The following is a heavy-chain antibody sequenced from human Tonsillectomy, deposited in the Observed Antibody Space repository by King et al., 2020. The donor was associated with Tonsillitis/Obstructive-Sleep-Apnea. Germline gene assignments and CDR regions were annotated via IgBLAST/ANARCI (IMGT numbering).Heavy chain of an antibody. Sequence: QLQESGPGLVKPSETLSLTCTVSAGSISRYYWSWLRQPPGKGLEWIGSLYYSGSTNYSPSLKSRVTISVDTSKNQFSLRLSSVTAADTAVYYCARGGIAVADYHYYYGMDVWGQGTTVTVSS. V-gene: IGHV4-59*01. J-gene: IGHJ6*02. CDR2: LYYSGST. CDR1: AGSISRYY. D-gene: IGHD6-19*01. CDR3: ARGGIAVADYHYYYGMDV.